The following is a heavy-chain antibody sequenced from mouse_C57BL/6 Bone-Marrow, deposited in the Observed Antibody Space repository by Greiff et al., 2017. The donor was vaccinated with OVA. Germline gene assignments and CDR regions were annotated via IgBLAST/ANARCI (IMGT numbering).Heavy chain of an antibody. CDR3: TRDEKGTRTGTDY. J-gene: IGHJ2*01. Sequence: EVKLVESGEGLVKPGGSLKLSCAASGFTFSSYAMSWVRQTPEKRLEWVAYISTGGDYIYYADNVKGRFTISRDNAKNTLYLQMSSLKSEDTAMYYCTRDEKGTRTGTDYWGQGTTLTVSS. CDR2: ISTGGDYI. D-gene: IGHD4-1*01. CDR1: GFTFSSYA. V-gene: IGHV5-9-1*02.